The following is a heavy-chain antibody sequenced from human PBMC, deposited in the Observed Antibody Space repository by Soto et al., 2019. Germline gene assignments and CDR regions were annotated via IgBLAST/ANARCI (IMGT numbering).Heavy chain of an antibody. V-gene: IGHV3-30*18. J-gene: IGHJ4*02. CDR3: AKDRVGGTFYTPLGF. CDR1: GFNFDNYG. CDR2: IKYDGSFQ. Sequence: QVQLVESGGGVVQPGGSLRLSCQASGFNFDNYGMHWVRQAPGKGLEWVAVIKYDGSFQYYADSVKGRFTISRDNSKNTLFLHLNTLKPEDTAVYHCAKDRVGGTFYTPLGFWGQGTLVTVSS. D-gene: IGHD1-7*01.